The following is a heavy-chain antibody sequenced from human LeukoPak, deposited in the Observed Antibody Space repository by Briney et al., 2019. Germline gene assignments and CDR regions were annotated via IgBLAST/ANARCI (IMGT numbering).Heavy chain of an antibody. V-gene: IGHV3-49*04. CDR2: IRSKAYGGTT. CDR3: TRVSPERPGMDYYYYYMDV. D-gene: IGHD1-1*01. Sequence: GRSLRLSCTPSGFTFGDYAMSWVRQAPGKGLEWVGFIRSKAYGGTTEYAASVKGRFTISRDDSKSIAYLQMNSLKTEDTAVYYCTRVSPERPGMDYYYYYMDVWGKGTTVTVSS. CDR1: GFTFGDYA. J-gene: IGHJ6*03.